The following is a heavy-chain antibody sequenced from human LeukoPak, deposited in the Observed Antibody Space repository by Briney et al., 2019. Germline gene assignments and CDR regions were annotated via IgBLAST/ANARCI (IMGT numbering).Heavy chain of an antibody. D-gene: IGHD4-17*01. CDR3: ARDPGAYGDYADY. CDR1: GFTFSSYA. J-gene: IGHJ4*02. Sequence: GRSLRLSCAASGFTFSSYAMHWVRQAPGKGLEWVAVISYDGSNKYYADSVKSRFTISRDNSKNTLYLQMNSLRAEDTAVYYCARDPGAYGDYADYWGQGTLVTVSS. V-gene: IGHV3-30*04. CDR2: ISYDGSNK.